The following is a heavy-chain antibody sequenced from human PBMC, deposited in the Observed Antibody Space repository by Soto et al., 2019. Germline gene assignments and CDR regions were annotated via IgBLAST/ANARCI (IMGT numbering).Heavy chain of an antibody. CDR3: ARRSFYCSSTSCYGYYYMDV. CDR1: GGSISSYY. D-gene: IGHD2-2*01. Sequence: SETLSLTCTVSGGSISSYYWSWIRQPPGKGLEWIGYIYYSGSTNYNPSLKSRVTISVDTSKNQFSLKLSSVTAADTAVYYCARRSFYCSSTSCYGYYYMDVWGKGTAVTVSS. V-gene: IGHV4-59*08. CDR2: IYYSGST. J-gene: IGHJ6*03.